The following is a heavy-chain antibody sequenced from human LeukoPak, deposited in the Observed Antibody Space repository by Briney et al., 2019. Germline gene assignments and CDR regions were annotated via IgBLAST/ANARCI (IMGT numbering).Heavy chain of an antibody. V-gene: IGHV1-2*02. CDR1: GYTFTGYY. CDR2: INPNSGGT. D-gene: IGHD2-2*01. J-gene: IGHJ5*02. Sequence: ASVKVSCKASGYTFTGYYMHWVRQAPGQGLEWMGWINPNSGGTNYAQKFQGRVTMTRDTSISTAYMELSRPRSDDTAVYYCARDGAWYCSSTSCLNWFDPWGQGTLVTVSS. CDR3: ARDGAWYCSSTSCLNWFDP.